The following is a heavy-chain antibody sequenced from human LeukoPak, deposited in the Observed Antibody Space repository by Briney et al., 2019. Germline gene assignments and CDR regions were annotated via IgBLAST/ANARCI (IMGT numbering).Heavy chain of an antibody. Sequence: ASVKVSCKASGYTFTTYGITWIRQAPGQGLEWLGWISPYNGATEYAQNLQDRVSMTTDTSTNTAYIEVRSLKSDDTAVYYCARDSDWNVDYWGQGTLVTVSS. J-gene: IGHJ4*02. CDR1: GYTFTTYG. CDR2: ISPYNGAT. V-gene: IGHV1-18*01. CDR3: ARDSDWNVDY. D-gene: IGHD1-1*01.